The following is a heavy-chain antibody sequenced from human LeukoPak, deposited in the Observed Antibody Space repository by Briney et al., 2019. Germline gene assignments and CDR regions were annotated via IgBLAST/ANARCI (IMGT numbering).Heavy chain of an antibody. Sequence: SETLSLTCAVSGYSISSGYYWGWIRQPPGKGLEWLGSIYHSGSTYYNPSLKSRVTISVDTSKNQFSLKLSSVTAADTAVYYCARLAAAGTFYFDYWGQGTLVTVSS. CDR3: ARLAAAGTFYFDY. CDR2: IYHSGST. CDR1: GYSISSGYY. D-gene: IGHD6-13*01. J-gene: IGHJ4*02. V-gene: IGHV4-38-2*01.